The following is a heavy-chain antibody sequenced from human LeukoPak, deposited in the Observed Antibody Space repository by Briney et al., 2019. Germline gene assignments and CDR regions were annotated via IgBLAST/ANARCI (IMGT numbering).Heavy chain of an antibody. Sequence: PSETLSLTCTVSGGSISSSSYYGGWMRQPPGKGLEWIGTISYSGRTYYNPSLKSRVTISVDTTKNQFHLKLSSVTAADTSCYYCARYRGTGPRRTDYWGQGTLVTVSS. V-gene: IGHV4-39*06. CDR1: GGSISSSSYY. J-gene: IGHJ4*02. D-gene: IGHD3-10*01. CDR3: ARYRGTGPRRTDY. CDR2: ISYSGRT.